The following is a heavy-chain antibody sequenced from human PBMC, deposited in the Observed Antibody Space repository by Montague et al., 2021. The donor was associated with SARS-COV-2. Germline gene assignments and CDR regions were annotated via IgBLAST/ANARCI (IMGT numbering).Heavy chain of an antibody. Sequence: TLSLTCTVSGDSVSSEIYYWSWIRQPAGKGLEWIGRIYTSASTNYNPSLRSRVTISVATSKNQFSLRWSSVTAAATAVYYCARVGGNHYRYFDYWGQGTLVTVSS. CDR1: GDSVSSEIYY. V-gene: IGHV4-61*02. CDR2: IYTSAST. CDR3: ARVGGNHYRYFDY. J-gene: IGHJ4*02. D-gene: IGHD1-26*01.